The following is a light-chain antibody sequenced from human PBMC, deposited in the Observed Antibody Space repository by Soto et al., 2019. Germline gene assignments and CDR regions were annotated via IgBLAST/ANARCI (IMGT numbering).Light chain of an antibody. J-gene: IGLJ3*02. CDR2: EVS. CDR1: SSDVGGYNY. V-gene: IGLV2-8*01. Sequence: QSALTQFPSASGSPGQSVTISCTGTSSDVGGYNYVSWYQQHPGKVPKLMIYEVSKRPSGVPDRFSGSKSGNTASLTVSGLQAEDEADYYCSSYAGSNNLVFGGGTKLTVL. CDR3: SSYAGSNNLV.